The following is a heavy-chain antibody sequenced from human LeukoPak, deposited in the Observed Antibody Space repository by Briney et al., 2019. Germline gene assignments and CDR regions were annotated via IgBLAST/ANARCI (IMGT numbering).Heavy chain of an antibody. J-gene: IGHJ5*02. CDR3: ARDLKVLRYSWGSMAVST. V-gene: IGHV1-69*13. D-gene: IGHD3-9*01. CDR1: GGTFSSYA. Sequence: SVKVSCKASGGTFSSYAISWVRQAPGQGLEWMGGIIPIFGTANYAQKFQGRVTITADESTSTAYMELSSLRSDDTAVYYCARDLKVLRYSWGSMAVSTWGQGTLVTVSS. CDR2: IIPIFGTA.